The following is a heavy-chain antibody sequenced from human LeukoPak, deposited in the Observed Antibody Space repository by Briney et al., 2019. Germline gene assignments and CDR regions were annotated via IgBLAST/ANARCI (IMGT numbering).Heavy chain of an antibody. Sequence: GGSLRLSCAASGFTFSSYAMNWVRQAPGKGLEWVSRINSDGSSTSYADSVKGRFTISRDNAKNTLYLQMNSLRAEDTAVYYCARVRGGYYDILTGYPEQRNAFDIWGQGTMVTVSS. D-gene: IGHD3-9*01. CDR3: ARVRGGYYDILTGYPEQRNAFDI. CDR2: INSDGSST. V-gene: IGHV3-74*01. J-gene: IGHJ3*02. CDR1: GFTFSSYA.